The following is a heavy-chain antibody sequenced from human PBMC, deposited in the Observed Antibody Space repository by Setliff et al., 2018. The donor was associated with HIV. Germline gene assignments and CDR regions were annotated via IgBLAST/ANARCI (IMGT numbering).Heavy chain of an antibody. CDR3: ARKGVDLYFGVDAFDM. D-gene: IGHD3-10*01. Sequence: SETLSLTCAVYGGSFSNYYWSWIRQTPGEGPEWIGEINHSEITKYNPSLESRVTISLDTSRNQFSLKLTSVTAADTSVYYCARKGVDLYFGVDAFDMWGQGTMVTVSS. J-gene: IGHJ3*02. V-gene: IGHV4-34*01. CDR2: INHSEIT. CDR1: GGSFSNYY.